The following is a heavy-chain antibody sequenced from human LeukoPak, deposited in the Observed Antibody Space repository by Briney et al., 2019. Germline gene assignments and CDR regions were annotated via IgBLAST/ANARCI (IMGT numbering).Heavy chain of an antibody. J-gene: IGHJ1*01. CDR3: ASGPEQWLVSGYFQH. CDR2: IYYSGST. D-gene: IGHD6-19*01. Sequence: SETLSLTCTVSGXSISSYYXXXIRQPPXXXXXXXXYIYYSGSTNYNPSLKSRVTISVDTSKNQFSLKLSSVTAADTAVYYCASGPEQWLVSGYFQHWGQGTLVTVSS. V-gene: IGHV4-59*01. CDR1: GXSISSYY.